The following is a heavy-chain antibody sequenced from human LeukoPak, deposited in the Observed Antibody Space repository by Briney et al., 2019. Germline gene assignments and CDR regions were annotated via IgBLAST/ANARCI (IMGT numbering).Heavy chain of an antibody. D-gene: IGHD6-6*01. CDR3: AKEYTPSSPLGELDS. Sequence: GGSLRLSCAVSGFNLNSYAMHWVRQAAGKGLEWVAVIRHDEANSFYADSVQGRFTISRDTSKKPLYLQMNSLRVEDTAVYYCAKEYTPSSPLGELDSWGQGTLDTVSS. V-gene: IGHV3-30*02. CDR1: GFNLNSYA. J-gene: IGHJ4*02. CDR2: IRHDEANS.